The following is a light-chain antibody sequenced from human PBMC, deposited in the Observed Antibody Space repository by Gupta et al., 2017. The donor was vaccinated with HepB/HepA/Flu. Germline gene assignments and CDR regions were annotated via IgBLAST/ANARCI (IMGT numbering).Light chain of an antibody. CDR1: QSLLHSNGYNY. CDR3: RQALQTPRT. CDR2: LGS. V-gene: IGKV2-28*01. J-gene: IGKJ1*01. Sequence: IVMTQSPLSLPVTPGEPASISCRSSQSLLHSNGYNYLDWYLQKPGQSPQLLIYLGSNRASGVTDRFSGSGSGTDFTLKISRVEAEDVGVYYCRQALQTPRTFGQGTKVEIK.